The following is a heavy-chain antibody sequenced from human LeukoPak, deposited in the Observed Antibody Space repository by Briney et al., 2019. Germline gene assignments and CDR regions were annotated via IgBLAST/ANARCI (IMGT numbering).Heavy chain of an antibody. Sequence: PSETLSLTCAVYGGSFRGYYWSWIRQPPGKGLKWLGEINHSGSTNYNPSLKSRVTISVDTSKNQFSLKLSSVTAADTAVYYCARGKKQQLTYYYYGMDVWGKGTTVTVSS. CDR3: ARGKKQQLTYYYYGMDV. J-gene: IGHJ6*04. D-gene: IGHD6-13*01. CDR1: GGSFRGYY. V-gene: IGHV4-34*01. CDR2: INHSGST.